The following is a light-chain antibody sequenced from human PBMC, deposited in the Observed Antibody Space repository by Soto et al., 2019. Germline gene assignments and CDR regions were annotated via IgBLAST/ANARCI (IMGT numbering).Light chain of an antibody. V-gene: IGKV3D-11*01. J-gene: IGKJ3*01. Sequence: EIVLTQSPATLSLSPGERATLSCRASQGVSSYLAWYQQKPGQAPRLLIYDASNRATGIPARCSGSGPGTDFTLTISSLEPEDFAVYYCQQRSNCLFTFGPGTKVDIK. CDR1: QGVSSY. CDR3: QQRSNCLFT. CDR2: DAS.